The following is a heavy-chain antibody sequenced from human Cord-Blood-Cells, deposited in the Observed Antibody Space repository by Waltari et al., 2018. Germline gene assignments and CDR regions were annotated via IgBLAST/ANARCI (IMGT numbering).Heavy chain of an antibody. D-gene: IGHD7-27*01. CDR3: ARVVLRTGDPYSLDY. V-gene: IGHV4-34*01. CDR2: INHSGST. J-gene: IGHJ4*02. Sequence: QVQLQQWGAGLLKPSETLSLTCAVHGGSFSGYYWSWIRQPPGKGLEWIGEINHSGSTNYNPSLKSRVTISVDTSKNQFSLKLSSVTAADTAVYYCARVVLRTGDPYSLDYWGQGTLVTVSS. CDR1: GGSFSGYY.